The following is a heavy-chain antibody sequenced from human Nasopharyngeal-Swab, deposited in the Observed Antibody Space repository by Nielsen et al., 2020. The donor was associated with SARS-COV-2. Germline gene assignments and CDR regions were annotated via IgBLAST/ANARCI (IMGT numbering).Heavy chain of an antibody. CDR1: GFTLSSYS. V-gene: IGHV3-21*01. J-gene: IGHJ4*02. Sequence: GESLKISCAASGFTLSSYSMNWVRQAPGKGLEWVSSISISSSYIYYADPVKGRFTISRDNAKNSLYLQMNSLRAEDTAVYYCARDRITIFGVEKPFDYWGQGTLVTVSS. D-gene: IGHD3-3*01. CDR3: ARDRITIFGVEKPFDY. CDR2: ISISSSYI.